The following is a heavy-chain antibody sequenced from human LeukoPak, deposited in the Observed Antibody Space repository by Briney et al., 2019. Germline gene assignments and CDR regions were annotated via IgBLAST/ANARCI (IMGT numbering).Heavy chain of an antibody. J-gene: IGHJ4*02. D-gene: IGHD6-6*01. CDR1: GFTFSSYG. CDR2: IPYDGSNK. CDR3: ANGWQLGH. V-gene: IGHV3-30*18. Sequence: PGGSLRLSCAASGFTFSSYGMHWVRQAPGKGLEWVAVIPYDGSNKYYADSVKGRFTISRHISKNTMYLQMNSLRAEDMGVYYCANGWQLGHWGQGTLVTVSS.